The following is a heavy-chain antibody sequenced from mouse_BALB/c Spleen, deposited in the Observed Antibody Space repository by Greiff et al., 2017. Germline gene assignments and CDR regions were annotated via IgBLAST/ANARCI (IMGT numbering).Heavy chain of an antibody. V-gene: IGHV5-6*01. CDR1: GFTFSSYG. D-gene: IGHD1-1*02. J-gene: IGHJ2*01. Sequence: EVKVVESGGDLVKPGGSLKLSCAASGFTFSSYGMSWVRQTPDKRLEWVATISSGGSYTYYPDSVKGRFTISRDNAKNTLYLQMSSLKSEDTAMYYCARHGNYFDYWGQGTTLTVSS. CDR2: ISSGGSYT. CDR3: ARHGNYFDY.